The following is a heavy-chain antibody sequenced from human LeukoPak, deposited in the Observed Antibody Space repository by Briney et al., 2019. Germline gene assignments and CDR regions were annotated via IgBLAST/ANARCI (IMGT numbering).Heavy chain of an antibody. D-gene: IGHD3-22*01. CDR3: ARSMIVVVTGDDAFDI. CDR2: IYSGGST. CDR1: GFTFSSYS. J-gene: IGHJ3*02. Sequence: PGGSLRLSCAASGFTFSSYSMNWVRQAPGKGLEWVAVIYSGGSTYYADSVKGRFTISRDNSKNTLYLQMNSLRAEDTAVYYCARSMIVVVTGDDAFDIWGQGTMVTVSS. V-gene: IGHV3-66*01.